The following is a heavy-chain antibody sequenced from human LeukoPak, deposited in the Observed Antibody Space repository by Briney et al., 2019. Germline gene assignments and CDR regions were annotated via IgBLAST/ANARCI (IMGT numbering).Heavy chain of an antibody. CDR1: GYTFTGYY. CDR3: ASPSSGWYLDAFDI. CDR2: INPNSGGT. Sequence: ASVKVSCKASGYTFTGYYMHWVRQAPGQGLEWMGWINPNSGGTNYAQKFQGRVTMTRDTSISTAYMELSRLRSDDTAVYYCASPSSGWYLDAFDIWGQGTMVTVSS. J-gene: IGHJ3*02. V-gene: IGHV1-2*02. D-gene: IGHD6-13*01.